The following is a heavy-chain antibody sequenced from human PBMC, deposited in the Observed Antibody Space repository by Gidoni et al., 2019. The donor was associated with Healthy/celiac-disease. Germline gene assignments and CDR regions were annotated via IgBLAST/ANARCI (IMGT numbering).Heavy chain of an antibody. Sequence: QLQLQESGPGLVKPSETLSLTCTVSGGSISSSSYYWGWIRQPPGKGLEWIGSIYYSGSTYYNPSLKSRVTISVDTSKNQFSLKLSSVTAADTAVYYCASWRNRYYFDYWGQGTLVTVSS. CDR3: ASWRNRYYFDY. D-gene: IGHD1-1*01. V-gene: IGHV4-39*01. CDR2: IYYSGST. J-gene: IGHJ4*02. CDR1: GGSISSSSYY.